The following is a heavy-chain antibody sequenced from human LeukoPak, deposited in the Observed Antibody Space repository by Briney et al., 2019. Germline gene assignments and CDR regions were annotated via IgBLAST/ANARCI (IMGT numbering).Heavy chain of an antibody. Sequence: SETLSLTCTVSGGSISSSSYYWGWIRQPPGKGLGWIGSIYYSGSTYYNPSLKSRVTISVDTSKNQFSLKLSSVTAADTAIYYCGGSKFGGYSTTWGQGTLVTVSS. V-gene: IGHV4-39*07. CDR2: IYYSGST. D-gene: IGHD6-13*01. CDR3: GGSKFGGYSTT. CDR1: GGSISSSSYY. J-gene: IGHJ5*02.